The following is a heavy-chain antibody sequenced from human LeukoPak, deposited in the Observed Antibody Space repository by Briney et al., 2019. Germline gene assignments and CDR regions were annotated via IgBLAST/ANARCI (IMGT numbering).Heavy chain of an antibody. J-gene: IGHJ6*03. V-gene: IGHV3-53*01. CDR2: IYSGGST. D-gene: IGHD2-2*01. CDR3: AREVPAALATYMDV. Sequence: GGSLRLSCAASGFTVSSNYMNWVRQAPGKGLEWVSVIYSGGSTYYADSVKGRFTISRDNSKNTLYLQMNSLRAEDTAVYYCAREVPAALATYMDVWGKGTTVTVSS. CDR1: GFTVSSNY.